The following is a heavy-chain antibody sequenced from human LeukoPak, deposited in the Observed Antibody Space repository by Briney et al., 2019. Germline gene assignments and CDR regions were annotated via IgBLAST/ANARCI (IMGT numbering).Heavy chain of an antibody. Sequence: PGGSLRLSCAASGFTVSSSYMSWVRQAPGKGLEWVSVIYSGGSTYYADSVKGRFTISRDNSKNTLYLQMNSLRAEDTAVYYCARGGGGYYDSSGYYPDYFDYWGQGTLVTVSP. CDR2: IYSGGST. CDR3: ARGGGGYYDSSGYYPDYFDY. CDR1: GFTVSSSY. J-gene: IGHJ4*02. V-gene: IGHV3-53*01. D-gene: IGHD3-22*01.